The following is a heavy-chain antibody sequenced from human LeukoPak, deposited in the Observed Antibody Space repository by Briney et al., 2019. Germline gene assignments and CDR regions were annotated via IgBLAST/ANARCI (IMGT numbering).Heavy chain of an antibody. J-gene: IGHJ5*02. D-gene: IGHD3-16*01. CDR3: AKGGGGNWFDP. V-gene: IGHV3-23*01. Sequence: GSLRLSCAASGFTFSSYAMNWVRQAPGKGLEWVSTISGSGGSTYYADSVKGRFTISRDNSKNTLYLQMNSLRAEDTAVYYCAKGGGGNWFDPWGQGTLVTVSS. CDR2: ISGSGGST. CDR1: GFTFSSYA.